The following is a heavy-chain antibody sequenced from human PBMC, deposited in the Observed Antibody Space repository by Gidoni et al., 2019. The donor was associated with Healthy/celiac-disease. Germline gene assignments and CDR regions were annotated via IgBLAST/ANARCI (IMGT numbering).Heavy chain of an antibody. J-gene: IGHJ4*02. CDR3: ARFSAAGTGFDY. D-gene: IGHD6-13*01. Sequence: QLQLQESGPGLVKPSETLSLTCTVSGGSISSSSYYWGWIRQPPGKGLEWIGSIYYSGSTYYNPSLKSRVTISVDTSKNQFSLKLSSVTTADTAVYYCARFSAAGTGFDYWGQGTLVTVSS. V-gene: IGHV4-39*01. CDR2: IYYSGST. CDR1: GGSISSSSYY.